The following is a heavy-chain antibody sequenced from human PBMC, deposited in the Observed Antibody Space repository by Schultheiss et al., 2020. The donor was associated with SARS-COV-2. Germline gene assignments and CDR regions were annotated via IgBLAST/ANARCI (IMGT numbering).Heavy chain of an antibody. CDR1: RFTFSSYA. CDR2: ISSDGSNK. D-gene: IGHD6-19*01. V-gene: IGHV3-30*04. CDR3: ARDKAVADY. J-gene: IGHJ4*02. Sequence: GGSLRLSCATSRFTFSSYAMHWVRQAPGKGLEWVAIISSDGSNKYYADSVKGRFTISRDNSKNTLYLQMNSLRAEDTAVYYCARDKAVADYWGQGTLVTVSS.